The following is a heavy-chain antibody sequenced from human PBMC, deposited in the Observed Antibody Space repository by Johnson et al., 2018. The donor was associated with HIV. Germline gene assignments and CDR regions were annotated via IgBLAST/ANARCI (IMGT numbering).Heavy chain of an antibody. CDR3: AKDQASGYYCDAFDI. CDR1: GFTFSSYW. V-gene: IGHV3-7*01. Sequence: MQLVESGGGLVQPGGSLRLSCAASGFTFSSYWMSWVRQAPGKGLEWVANIKQDGSEKYYVDSVKGRFTISRDNSKNTLYLQMNSLRAEDTAVYYCAKDQASGYYCDAFDIWGQGTMVTVSS. D-gene: IGHD3-22*01. J-gene: IGHJ3*02. CDR2: IKQDGSEK.